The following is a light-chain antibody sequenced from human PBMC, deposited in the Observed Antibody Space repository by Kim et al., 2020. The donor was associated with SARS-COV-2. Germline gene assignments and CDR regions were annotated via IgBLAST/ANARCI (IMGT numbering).Light chain of an antibody. V-gene: IGLV3-21*04. CDR1: NIGSKS. CDR3: QVWDRSSDHPV. J-gene: IGLJ2*01. CDR2: YDS. Sequence: SYELTQPPSVSLAPGKTARITCGGNNIGSKSVHWYQQKPGQAPVLVIYYDSDRPSGIPERFSGSNSGNTATLTISRVEAGDEADYYCQVWDRSSDHPVFGGGTQLTVL.